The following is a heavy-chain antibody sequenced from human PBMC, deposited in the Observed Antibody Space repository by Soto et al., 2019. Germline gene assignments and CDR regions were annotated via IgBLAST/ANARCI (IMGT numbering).Heavy chain of an antibody. V-gene: IGHV1-18*01. Sequence: QVQLVQSGPEVKKPGASVKVSCKASGYTFTNYGITWVRQAPGQGLEWMGWITASNGNTNYARELQGRLTLTRDTSTSTAYMELRSLRSDDTAVYYCARGASCSSASCYDNFHYGLAVWGQGTTVIVSS. CDR1: GYTFTNYG. D-gene: IGHD2-2*01. CDR3: ARGASCSSASCYDNFHYGLAV. CDR2: ITASNGNT. J-gene: IGHJ6*02.